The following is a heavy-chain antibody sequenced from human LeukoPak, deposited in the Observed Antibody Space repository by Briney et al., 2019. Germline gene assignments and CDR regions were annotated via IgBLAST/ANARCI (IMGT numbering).Heavy chain of an antibody. CDR2: IYPGDSDT. CDR1: GYSFTSHW. CDR3: ARQGAMDTAMGEAFDI. V-gene: IGHV5-51*01. J-gene: IGHJ3*02. D-gene: IGHD5-18*01. Sequence: GESLKISCKGSGYSFTSHWIGWVRQMPGKGLEWMGIIYPGDSDTRYSPSFQGQVTISADKSISTAYLQWSSLKASDTAMYYCARQGAMDTAMGEAFDIWGQGTMVTVSS.